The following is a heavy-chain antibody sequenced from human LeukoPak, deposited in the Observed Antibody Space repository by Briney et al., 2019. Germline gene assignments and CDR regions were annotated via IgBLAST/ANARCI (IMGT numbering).Heavy chain of an antibody. J-gene: IGHJ6*01. CDR2: IRYDGSNK. V-gene: IGHV3-33*01. D-gene: IGHD6-19*01. Sequence: GGSLRVSCAASGFTFSSYFMHWVRQAPGKGLEWVACIRYDGSNKYYAHSVKGRFTISRDNSKNTLYLQMNSLRADDTAVYYCRRPGMGSSGWYDYYNYYGMDVGGEGPTLTVPS. CDR3: RRPGMGSSGWYDYYNYYGMDV. CDR1: GFTFSSYF.